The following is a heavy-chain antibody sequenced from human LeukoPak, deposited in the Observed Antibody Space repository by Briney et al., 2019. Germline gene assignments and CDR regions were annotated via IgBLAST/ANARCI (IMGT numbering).Heavy chain of an antibody. CDR1: GYTFTSYY. D-gene: IGHD6-13*01. J-gene: IGHJ5*02. CDR3: ARDPRIAAAVTDWFDP. V-gene: IGHV1-46*01. Sequence: ASVKVSCKASGYTFTSYYMHWVRQAPGQGLEWMGIINPSGGSTSYAQKFQGRVTMTRDTSTSTVYMELSSLRSEGTAVYYCARDPRIAAAVTDWFDPWGQGTLVTVSS. CDR2: INPSGGST.